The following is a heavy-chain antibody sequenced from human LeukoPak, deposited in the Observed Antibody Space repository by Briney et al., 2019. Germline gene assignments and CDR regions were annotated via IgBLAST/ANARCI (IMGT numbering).Heavy chain of an antibody. J-gene: IGHJ4*02. CDR2: IWYDGGNK. CDR1: GFSLSTYG. D-gene: IGHD4-23*01. V-gene: IGHV3-33*01. CDR3: VTGGGNSVVY. Sequence: GTSLRLSCAASGFSLSTYGMRWVRQAPGKGLEWVAVIWYDGGNKYYGDSVKGRFTISRDNSKNTLYLQMNSLRAEDTAVYYCVTGGGNSVVYWGQGTLVTVSS.